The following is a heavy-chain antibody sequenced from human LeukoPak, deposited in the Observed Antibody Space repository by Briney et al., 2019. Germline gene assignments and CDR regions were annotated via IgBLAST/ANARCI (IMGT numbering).Heavy chain of an antibody. CDR1: GGSISSSSYY. V-gene: IGHV4-39*07. Sequence: SGTLSLTCAVSGGSISSSSYYWGWIRQPPGKGLEWIGSIYYSGSTYYNPSLKSRVTISVDTSKNQFSLKLSSVTAADTAVYYCARDRSDYVWGSYPDYWGQGTLVTVSS. D-gene: IGHD3-16*01. CDR3: ARDRSDYVWGSYPDY. J-gene: IGHJ4*02. CDR2: IYYSGST.